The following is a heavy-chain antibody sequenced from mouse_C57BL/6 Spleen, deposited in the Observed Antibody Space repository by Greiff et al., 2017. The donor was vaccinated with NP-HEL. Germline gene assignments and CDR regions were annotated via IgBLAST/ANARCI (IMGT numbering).Heavy chain of an antibody. CDR3: AGKVYYGNYSWFAY. CDR2: IYPGDGDT. Sequence: VKLMESGPELVKPGASVKISCKASGYAFSSSWMNWVKQRPGKGLEWIGRIYPGDGDTNYNGKFKGKATLTADKSSSTAYMQLSSLTSEDSAVYFCAGKVYYGNYSWFAYWGQGTLVTVSA. J-gene: IGHJ3*01. CDR1: GYAFSSSW. V-gene: IGHV1-82*01. D-gene: IGHD2-1*01.